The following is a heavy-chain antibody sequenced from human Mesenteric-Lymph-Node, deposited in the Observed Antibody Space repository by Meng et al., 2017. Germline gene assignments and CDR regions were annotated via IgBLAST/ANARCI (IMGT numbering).Heavy chain of an antibody. J-gene: IGHJ4*02. V-gene: IGHV3-30*07. Sequence: VRVVESGGGVGQPGGSLRLSCAAFGFDFRSYAMHWVRQAPGKGLEWVAVMSYDETRQHYADSVRGRFTISRDNSKNTVFLQMNSLKTEDTAVYYCTTPDYYEDYWGQGTLVTVSS. D-gene: IGHD3-22*01. CDR2: MSYDETRQ. CDR3: TTPDYYEDY. CDR1: GFDFRSYA.